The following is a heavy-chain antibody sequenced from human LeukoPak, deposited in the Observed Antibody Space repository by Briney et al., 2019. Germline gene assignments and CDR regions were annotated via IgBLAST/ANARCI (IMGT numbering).Heavy chain of an antibody. CDR3: ARGSKRWLQFYFDY. CDR2: IIPILGIA. D-gene: IGHD5-24*01. V-gene: IGHV1-69*04. Sequence: ASVKVSCKASGGTFSSYAISWVRQAPGQGLEWMGRIIPILGIANYAQKFQGRVTITADKSTSTAYMELSSLRSEDTAVYYCARGSKRWLQFYFDYWGQGTLVTVSS. CDR1: GGTFSSYA. J-gene: IGHJ4*02.